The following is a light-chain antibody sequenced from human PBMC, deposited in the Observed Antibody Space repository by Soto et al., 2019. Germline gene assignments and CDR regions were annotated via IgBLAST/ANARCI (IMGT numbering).Light chain of an antibody. J-gene: IGLJ1*01. V-gene: IGLV2-14*01. Sequence: QSVLTQPASVSGSPGQSITISCTGPSSDVGGYNYVSWYQQYPGKAPKVMIYDVTNRPSGVSNRFSGSRSGNTASLTISGLQAEDEDDYYCCSFTTSSTYVFGTGNKVTVL. CDR2: DVT. CDR1: SSDVGGYNY. CDR3: CSFTTSSTYV.